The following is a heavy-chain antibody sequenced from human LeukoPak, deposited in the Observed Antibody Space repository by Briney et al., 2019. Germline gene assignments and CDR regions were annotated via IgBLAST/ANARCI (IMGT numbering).Heavy chain of an antibody. V-gene: IGHV1-2*02. J-gene: IGHJ6*03. Sequence: ASVKVSCKASGYTFTGYYTHWVRQAPGQGLEWTGWINPNSGDTNYSQKFKDRVTMTGDTSISTAYLELCSLRSDDTAVYYCARGITIFGIRYYYYYMDVWGKGTTVTVSS. D-gene: IGHD3-3*01. CDR1: GYTFTGYY. CDR3: ARGITIFGIRYYYYYMDV. CDR2: INPNSGDT.